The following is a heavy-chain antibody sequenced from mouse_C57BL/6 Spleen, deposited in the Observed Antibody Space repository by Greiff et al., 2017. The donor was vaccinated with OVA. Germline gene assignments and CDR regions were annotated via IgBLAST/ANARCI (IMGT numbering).Heavy chain of an antibody. CDR3: ARGVFDY. Sequence: VQRVESGAELVRPGASVKLSCKASGYTFTDYYINWVKQRPGQGLEWIARIYPGSGNTYYNEKFKGKATLTAEKSSSTAYMQLSSLTSEDSAVYFCARGVFDYWGQGTTLTVSS. V-gene: IGHV1-76*01. CDR1: GYTFTDYY. J-gene: IGHJ2*01. CDR2: IYPGSGNT.